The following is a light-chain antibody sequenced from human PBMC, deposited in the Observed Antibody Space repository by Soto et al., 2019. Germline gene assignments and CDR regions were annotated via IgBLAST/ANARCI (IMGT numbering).Light chain of an antibody. CDR3: QQYNSS. CDR1: QSIGNW. Sequence: DIQMTQSPSTLSASVGDRVTITCRASQSIGNWLAWYQQKPGKAPKLLIYKASSLESGVPSRFSGSGSGTEFTLTISSLQPDDFATYYCQQYNSSFGQGTKLEIK. V-gene: IGKV1-5*03. CDR2: KAS. J-gene: IGKJ2*01.